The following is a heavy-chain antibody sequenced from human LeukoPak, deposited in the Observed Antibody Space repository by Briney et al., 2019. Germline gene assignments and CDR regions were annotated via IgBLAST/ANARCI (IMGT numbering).Heavy chain of an antibody. V-gene: IGHV4-61*02. D-gene: IGHD2-15*01. J-gene: IGHJ6*03. Sequence: PSETLSLTCTVSGGSISSGSYYWSWIRQPAGKGLEWIGRICTSGSTNYNPSLKSRVTISVDTSKNQFSLKLSSVTAADTAVYYCARDRRCSGGSCYSRGRNYYYYYMDVWGKGTTVTVSS. CDR3: ARDRRCSGGSCYSRGRNYYYYYMDV. CDR2: ICTSGST. CDR1: GGSISSGSYY.